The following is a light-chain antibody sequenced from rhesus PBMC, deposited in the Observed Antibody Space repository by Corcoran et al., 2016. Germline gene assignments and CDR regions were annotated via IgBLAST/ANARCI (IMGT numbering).Light chain of an antibody. Sequence: QAALTQPPSVSGSPGQSVTFSCTGTSSDIGGYNDVSWYQQHPGKAPKLMIYAVSKRPSGVSDRFSGSKSGTTASLTISGLQSEDDAYYYSSSYAGSNTFIFGAGTRLTVL. CDR3: SSYAGSNTFI. CDR1: SSDIGGYND. V-gene: IGLV2-23*01. CDR2: AVS. J-gene: IGLJ1*01.